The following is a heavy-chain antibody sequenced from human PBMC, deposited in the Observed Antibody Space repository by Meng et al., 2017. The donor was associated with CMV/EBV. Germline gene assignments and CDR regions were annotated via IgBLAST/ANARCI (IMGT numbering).Heavy chain of an antibody. V-gene: IGHV2-5*02. J-gene: IGHJ4*02. CDR2: IYWDDDK. CDR1: AFSRSNSGVG. CDR3: ARIAAAGRFDY. Sequence: ITQKESGAQPVKPPPTLTLTSTFSAFSRSNSGVGGGSIRQPPGKARELLALIYWDDDKRNSPSLKSRLTITKDTSKNQVVLTMTNMDPVDTATYYCARIAAAGRFDYWGQGTLVTVSS. D-gene: IGHD6-13*01.